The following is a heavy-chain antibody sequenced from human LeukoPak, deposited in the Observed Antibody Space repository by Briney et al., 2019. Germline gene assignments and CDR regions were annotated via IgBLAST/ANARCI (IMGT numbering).Heavy chain of an antibody. Sequence: GGSLRLSCAASGFTFSSYSMNWVRQAPGKGLEWVSSISSSSSYIYYADSVKGRFTISRDNAKNSLYLQMNSLRAEDTAVYYCARAIAVAEGVDYWGQGTLVTVSS. CDR2: ISSSSSYI. J-gene: IGHJ4*02. CDR1: GFTFSSYS. CDR3: ARAIAVAEGVDY. V-gene: IGHV3-21*01. D-gene: IGHD6-19*01.